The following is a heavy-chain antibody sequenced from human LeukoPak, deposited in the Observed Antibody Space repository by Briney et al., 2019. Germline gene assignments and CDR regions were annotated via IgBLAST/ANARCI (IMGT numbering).Heavy chain of an antibody. D-gene: IGHD1-26*01. V-gene: IGHV3-15*01. CDR1: GFTFSNAW. CDR2: IKSKTDGGTT. J-gene: IGHJ6*03. CDR3: TTDRDGSYSSYMDV. Sequence: GGSLRLSCAASGFTFSNAWMSWVRQAPGKGLEWVGRIKSKTDGGTTDYAAPVKGRFTISRDDSKNTLYLQMNSLKTEDTAVYYCTTDRDGSYSSYMDVWGKGTTVTISS.